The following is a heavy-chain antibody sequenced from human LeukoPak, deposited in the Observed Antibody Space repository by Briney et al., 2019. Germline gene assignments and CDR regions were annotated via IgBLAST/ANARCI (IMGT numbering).Heavy chain of an antibody. V-gene: IGHV4-31*03. CDR2: IYFTGTT. CDR1: GGSISSAIYY. CDR3: ARAGRPAMGSGLVDY. J-gene: IGHJ4*02. D-gene: IGHD5-18*01. Sequence: SETLSLTCTVSGGSISSAIYYWNWIRQHPGKGLEWIGSIYFTGTTHYNPSLKTRVTLSIDTSKNRFFLELSSVTAADTAMYYCARAGRPAMGSGLVDYWGQGTLVTVSS.